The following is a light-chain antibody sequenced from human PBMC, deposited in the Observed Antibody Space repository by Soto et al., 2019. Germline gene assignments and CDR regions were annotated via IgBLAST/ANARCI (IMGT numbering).Light chain of an antibody. Sequence: QSVLTQPASVYGSPGQSITISCTGNRSDIGRYNYGSWYQQHPGKAPKLIIYEVSNRPSGVSIRFSASKSCNTASMTISGLQAEDEADYYCSSYTMSAAMVFGGGTKLTVL. CDR3: SSYTMSAAMV. CDR2: EVS. CDR1: RSDIGRYNY. V-gene: IGLV2-14*01. J-gene: IGLJ2*01.